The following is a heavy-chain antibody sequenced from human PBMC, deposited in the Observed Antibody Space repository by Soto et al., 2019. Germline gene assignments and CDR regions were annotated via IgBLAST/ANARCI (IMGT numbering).Heavy chain of an antibody. D-gene: IGHD3-3*01. Sequence: GGSLRLSCVASGFTFSTYSMNWVRQAPGKGLEWVSYISSGGTSIYYADSVKGRFTISRDNAKSSLYLQMKSLRDEDTAVYYCARMYDFWSGFYPFGMWGQGTTVTVSS. CDR1: GFTFSTYS. J-gene: IGHJ3*02. CDR2: ISSGGTSI. CDR3: ARMYDFWSGFYPFGM. V-gene: IGHV3-48*02.